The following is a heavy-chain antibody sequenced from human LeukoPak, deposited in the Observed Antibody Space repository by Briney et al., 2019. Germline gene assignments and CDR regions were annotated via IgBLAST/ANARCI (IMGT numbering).Heavy chain of an antibody. V-gene: IGHV2-5*02. Sequence: SGPTLVNPTQTLPLTCTVTGFSITTDGVGVGWIRQAPGKALELLALIYWDDDNRYSPSLKSRLTITKDTSKNQVVLTMTNMDPVDTATYYCAHRPWIFGVVSQAFDYWGQGTLVTVSS. CDR3: AHRPWIFGVVSQAFDY. CDR1: GFSITTDGVG. CDR2: IYWDDDN. J-gene: IGHJ4*02. D-gene: IGHD3-3*01.